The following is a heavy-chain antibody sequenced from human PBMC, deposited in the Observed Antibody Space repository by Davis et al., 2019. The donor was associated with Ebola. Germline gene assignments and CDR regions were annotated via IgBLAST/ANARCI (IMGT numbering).Heavy chain of an antibody. Sequence: ASVKVSCKAFDYTFTNYGITWVRQAPGQGLEWMGWITTYNGNTNYAENLQDRVIMTTDTSTSTAYMELRGLRSDDTAVYYCARGTSGSFDYWGQGTLVTVSS. CDR2: ITTYNGNT. J-gene: IGHJ4*02. CDR1: DYTFTNYG. D-gene: IGHD2-2*01. V-gene: IGHV1-18*01. CDR3: ARGTSGSFDY.